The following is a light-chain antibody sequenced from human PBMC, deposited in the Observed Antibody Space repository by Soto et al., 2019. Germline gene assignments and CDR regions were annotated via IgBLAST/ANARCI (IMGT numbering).Light chain of an antibody. V-gene: IGKV3D-15*01. CDR2: YIS. CDR1: QSAGNF. J-gene: IGKJ5*01. CDR3: QQHNQWPIT. Sequence: EIVMTQSRATRSLSPGETASLSCRASQSAGNFLAWYQQKPGQAPRLLIYYISTRATGIPARFSGSGSGTEFTLTINSLQSEDSAVYYCQQHNQWPITFGQGTRLEIK.